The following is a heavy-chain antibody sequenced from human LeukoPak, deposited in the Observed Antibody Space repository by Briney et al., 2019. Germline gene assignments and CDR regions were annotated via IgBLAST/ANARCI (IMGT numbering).Heavy chain of an antibody. J-gene: IGHJ3*01. CDR2: ISTYNGNT. CDR1: GYTFSSYG. Sequence: ASVKVSCKASGYTFSSYGISWVRQAPGQGLEWVGWISTYNGNTNYAQNFQGRVTINADESTSTAYMELSSLRSEDTAVYYCASVTTVTTKGHGAFDVWGQGTMVTVSS. CDR3: ASVTTVTTKGHGAFDV. V-gene: IGHV1-18*01. D-gene: IGHD4-17*01.